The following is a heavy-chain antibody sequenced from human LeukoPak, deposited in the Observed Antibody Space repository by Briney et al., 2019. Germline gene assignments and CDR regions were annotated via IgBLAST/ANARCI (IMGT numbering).Heavy chain of an antibody. CDR3: ARVGDDSSGYPTL. CDR2: INPNSGGT. V-gene: IGHV1-2*02. J-gene: IGHJ4*02. D-gene: IGHD3-22*01. Sequence: ASMKVSCKTSGYTFTGYYIHWARQAPGQGLEWMGWINPNSGGTNYAQKFLGRVTMTRDTSISTAYMELSRLTSDDTATYYCARVGDDSSGYPTLWGQGSLVTVSS. CDR1: GYTFTGYY.